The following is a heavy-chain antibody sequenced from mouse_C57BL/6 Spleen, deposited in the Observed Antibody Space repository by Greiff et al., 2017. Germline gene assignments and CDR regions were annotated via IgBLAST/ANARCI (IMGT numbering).Heavy chain of an antibody. J-gene: IGHJ2*01. CDR3: ARDTTVSTGYFDY. CDR2: IYPGDGDT. V-gene: IGHV1-80*01. CDR1: GYAFSSYW. Sequence: QVQLQQSGAELVKPGASVKISCKASGYAFSSYWMNWVKQRPGKGLEWIGQIYPGDGDTNYNGKFKGKATLTADKSSSTAYMQLSSLTSEDSAVYFCARDTTVSTGYFDYWGQGTTLTVSS. D-gene: IGHD1-1*01.